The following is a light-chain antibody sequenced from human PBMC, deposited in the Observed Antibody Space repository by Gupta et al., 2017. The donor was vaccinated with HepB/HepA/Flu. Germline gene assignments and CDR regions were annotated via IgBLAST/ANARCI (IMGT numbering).Light chain of an antibody. CDR2: AAS. CDR1: QSINIY. Sequence: DIQMTQSPSSLSASIGDRITITCRASQSINIYLHWYQQTPGNAPKLLIYAASTLQTGVPSRFSGSGSGTDFTLTISNLQPEDFATYYCQQSYTTPYSFGQGTKLAVK. J-gene: IGKJ2*03. CDR3: QQSYTTPYS. V-gene: IGKV1-39*01.